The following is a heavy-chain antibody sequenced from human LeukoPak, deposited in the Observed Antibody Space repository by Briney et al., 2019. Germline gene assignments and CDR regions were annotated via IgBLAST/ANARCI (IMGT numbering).Heavy chain of an antibody. CDR3: AREDYVPGSYYRGDAFDI. Sequence: SETLSLTCAVSGGSVSGYYWTWVRQPLGKGLEWIGEISHTGGANYNPSLKSRVTIGLDTSKKQLSLKLEAVTAADPAVDYLAREDYVPGSYYRGDAFDIWGNGKMVTVFS. V-gene: IGHV4-34*01. CDR1: GGSVSGYY. CDR2: ISHTGGA. J-gene: IGHJ3*02. D-gene: IGHD3-10*01.